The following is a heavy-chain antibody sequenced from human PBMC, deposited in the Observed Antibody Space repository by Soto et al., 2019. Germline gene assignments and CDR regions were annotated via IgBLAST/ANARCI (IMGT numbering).Heavy chain of an antibody. D-gene: IGHD6-13*01. V-gene: IGHV3-21*01. CDR2: ISSNSAYI. Sequence: GSLRLSCAASGFTFRSFTMNWVRQAPGKGLEWVSTISSNSAYIYYTDALRGRFTISRDNAKNSLHLQMNSLRVEDTAVYYCTRDASRDSSARGWFDPWGPGTLVTVSS. CDR3: TRDASRDSSARGWFDP. J-gene: IGHJ5*02. CDR1: GFTFRSFT.